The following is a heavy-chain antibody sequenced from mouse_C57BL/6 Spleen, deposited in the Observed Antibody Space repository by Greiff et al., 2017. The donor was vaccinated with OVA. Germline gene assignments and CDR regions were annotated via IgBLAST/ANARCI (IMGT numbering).Heavy chain of an antibody. V-gene: IGHV1-43*01. CDR1: GYSFTGYY. CDR3: ARKGETDYFDY. J-gene: IGHJ2*01. CDR2: INPSTGGT. Sequence: VQLQQSGPELVKPGASVKISCKASGYSFTGYYMHWVKQSSEKSLEWIGEINPSTGGTSYNQKFKGKATLTVDKSSSTAYMQLKSLTSEDSAVYYCARKGETDYFDYWGQGTTLTVSS.